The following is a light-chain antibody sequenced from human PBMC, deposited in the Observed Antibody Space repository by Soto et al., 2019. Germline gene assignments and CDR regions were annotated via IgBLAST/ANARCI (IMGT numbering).Light chain of an antibody. CDR1: HSVNSN. J-gene: IGKJ1*01. V-gene: IGKV3-15*01. CDR3: QQYNNWPRRT. Sequence: EMVMTQSPAILSVSPGESATLSCRASHSVNSNYLAWYQQHPGQPPRLLIYGISTRATGIPARFSGSGSGTEFTLTISSLQSEDFAVYYCQQYNNWPRRTFGQGTKVDI. CDR2: GIS.